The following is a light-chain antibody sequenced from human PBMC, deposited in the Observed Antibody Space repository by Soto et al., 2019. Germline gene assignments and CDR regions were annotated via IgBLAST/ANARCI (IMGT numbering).Light chain of an antibody. CDR2: TAS. CDR3: QQSSGTPRT. CDR1: QSISSY. Sequence: DIPMTQSPSSLSASIGDRVTITCRASQSISSYLNWYQQKPGKAPKLLIYTASSLQSGVPSRFSGSGSGTDFTLTISSLQPEDFATYYCQQSSGTPRTFGQGTKVEIK. V-gene: IGKV1-39*01. J-gene: IGKJ1*01.